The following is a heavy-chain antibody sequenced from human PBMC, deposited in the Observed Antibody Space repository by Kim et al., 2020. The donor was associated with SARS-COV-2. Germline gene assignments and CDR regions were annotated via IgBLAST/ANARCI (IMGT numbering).Heavy chain of an antibody. CDR3: ARQGRTTVTKITNLFDP. J-gene: IGHJ5*02. CDR2: IYYSGST. V-gene: IGHV4-39*01. D-gene: IGHD4-17*01. CDR1: GGSISSSSYF. Sequence: SETLSLTCTVSGGSISSSSYFWGWVRQPPGKGLEWIGSIYYSGSTYYNPSLKSRVTISVDTSKNQFSLKLSSVTAADTAVYYCARQGRTTVTKITNLFDP.